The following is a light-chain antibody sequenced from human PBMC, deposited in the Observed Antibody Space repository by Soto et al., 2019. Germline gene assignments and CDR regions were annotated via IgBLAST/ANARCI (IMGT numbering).Light chain of an antibody. V-gene: IGKV1-39*01. CDR3: QQSYSTPFT. CDR2: AAS. CDR1: QSISSY. J-gene: IGKJ3*01. Sequence: DIQMTQSPSSLSASVGDRVTITCRASQSISSYLNWYQQKPGKAPKLRIYAASSLQSGVPSRFSGSGSWTDFTLTISSLQPEDFVTYYCQQSYSTPFTFGPGTKVDIK.